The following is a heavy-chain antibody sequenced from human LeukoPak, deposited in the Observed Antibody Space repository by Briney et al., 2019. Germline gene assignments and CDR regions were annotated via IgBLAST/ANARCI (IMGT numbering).Heavy chain of an antibody. CDR1: GGPISSGSYY. Sequence: SETLSLTCTVSGGPISSGSYYWSWIRQPAGKGLEWIGRIYTSGSTNYNPSLKSRVTISIDTSKNQFSLKLSSVTAADTAVYYCARSPDSDRLDYWGQGTLVTVSS. CDR2: IYTSGST. CDR3: ARSPDSDRLDY. D-gene: IGHD3-22*01. J-gene: IGHJ4*02. V-gene: IGHV4-61*02.